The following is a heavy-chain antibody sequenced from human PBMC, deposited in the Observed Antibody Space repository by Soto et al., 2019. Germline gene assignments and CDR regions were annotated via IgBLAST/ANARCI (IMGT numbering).Heavy chain of an antibody. Sequence: ASVKVSCKASGGTFSGYAISWVRQAPGQGLEWMGEIIPMFGTSNYAQKFQGRVTITADESTSTAYMELSSLRSEDTAVYYCARGSCSSTSCYKEYYFDLWGQGTLVTVSS. CDR1: GGTFSGYA. J-gene: IGHJ4*02. V-gene: IGHV1-69*13. CDR3: ARGSCSSTSCYKEYYFDL. D-gene: IGHD2-2*02. CDR2: IIPMFGTS.